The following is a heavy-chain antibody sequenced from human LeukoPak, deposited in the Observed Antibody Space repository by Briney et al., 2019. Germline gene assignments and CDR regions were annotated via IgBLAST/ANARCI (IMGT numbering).Heavy chain of an antibody. CDR1: GGSISSRSYY. CDR3: ARSYYYDSSGYRIWRWADAFDI. Sequence: SETLSLTCTVSGGSISSRSYYWGWIRQPPGKGLEWIGSSYYSGSTYYNPSLKSRVPISVDTSKNQFSLKLSSVTAADTAVYYCARSYYYDSSGYRIWRWADAFDIWGQGTMVTVSS. CDR2: SYYSGST. V-gene: IGHV4-39*01. D-gene: IGHD3-22*01. J-gene: IGHJ3*02.